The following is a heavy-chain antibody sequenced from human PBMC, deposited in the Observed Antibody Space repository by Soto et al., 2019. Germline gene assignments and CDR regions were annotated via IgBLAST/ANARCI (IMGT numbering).Heavy chain of an antibody. D-gene: IGHD3-10*01. CDR1: GGSFSGYY. J-gene: IGHJ6*02. CDR3: ARARYYYGSGSASHYYGMDV. Sequence: SETLSLTCAVYGGSFSGYYWSWIRQPPGKGLEWIGEINHSGSTNYNPSLKSRVTISVDTSKNQFSLKLSSVTAADTAVYYCARARYYYGSGSASHYYGMDVWGQGTTVTVSS. CDR2: INHSGST. V-gene: IGHV4-34*01.